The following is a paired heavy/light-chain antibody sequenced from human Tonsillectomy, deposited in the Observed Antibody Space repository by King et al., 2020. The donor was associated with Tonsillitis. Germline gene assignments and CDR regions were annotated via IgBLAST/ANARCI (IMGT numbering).Light chain of an antibody. V-gene: IGKV3-11*01. CDR1: QSVDTS. Sequence: EIVLTQSPATLSLSPGERATLSCRASQSVDTSLAWYQQTPGQAPRLLIYDASNRATGIPARFSGSGSGTDFTLIISSLEPEDFAVYYCQQRSNWPPTWTFGQGTKVEIK. CDR2: DAS. CDR3: QQRSNWPPTWT. J-gene: IGKJ1*01.
Heavy chain of an antibody. Sequence: QVQLVQSGGEVKRPGTSVKVSCKASGGTFKTYAISWVRQAPGQGLEWMGGILPIFGKANYAQKFQGRVTMTADVSTDTAYLELSSLRSDDSAIYYCAREGLKDDPGSHSFGFYFDYWGQGTLVTVSS. CDR3: AREGLKDDPGSHSFGFYFDY. CDR2: ILPIFGKA. V-gene: IGHV1-69*01. CDR1: GGTFKTYA. J-gene: IGHJ4*02. D-gene: IGHD3-10*01.